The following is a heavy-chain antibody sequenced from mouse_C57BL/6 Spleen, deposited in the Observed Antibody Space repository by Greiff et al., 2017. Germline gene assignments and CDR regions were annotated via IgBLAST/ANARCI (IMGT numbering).Heavy chain of an antibody. CDR1: GFTFTDYY. CDR3: ARYKGSSFDY. Sequence: DVMLVESGGGLVQPGGSLSLSCAASGFTFTDYYMSWVRQPPGKALEWLGFIRNKANGYTTEYSASVKGRFTISRDNSQSILYLQMNALRGEDSATYYCARYKGSSFDYWGQGTTLTVSS. CDR2: IRNKANGYTT. V-gene: IGHV7-3*01. D-gene: IGHD1-1*02. J-gene: IGHJ2*01.